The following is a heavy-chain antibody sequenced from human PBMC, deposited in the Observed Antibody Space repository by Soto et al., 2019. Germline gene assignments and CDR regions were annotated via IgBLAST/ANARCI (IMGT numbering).Heavy chain of an antibody. CDR1: GFTFSYYE. CDR3: AKDMFRGVPDCFDY. D-gene: IGHD3-10*01. V-gene: IGHV3-30-3*01. CDR2: VSPEEAIK. Sequence: QVQLVESGGGVVQSGRSLRLSCAASGFTFSYYEMHWVRQAPGKGLEWVAVVSPEEAIKIYSESVKGRFTVSRDNSRSPLYLQMDSLRPAATAVYYCAKDMFRGVPDCFDYWGHGTLVTVSS. J-gene: IGHJ4*01.